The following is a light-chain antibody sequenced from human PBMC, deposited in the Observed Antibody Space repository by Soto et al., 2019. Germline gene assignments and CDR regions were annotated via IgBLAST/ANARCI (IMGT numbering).Light chain of an antibody. CDR1: QYINTR. V-gene: IGKV3-15*01. Sequence: PGDRVTLSCRASQYINTRLAWYQHKPGQTPRLLIYDTSTRATGVPARFSGSRSGPEFTLTINSLQSEDFAIYYCQPYNNWPLTFGGGTKVDIK. J-gene: IGKJ4*01. CDR2: DTS. CDR3: QPYNNWPLT.